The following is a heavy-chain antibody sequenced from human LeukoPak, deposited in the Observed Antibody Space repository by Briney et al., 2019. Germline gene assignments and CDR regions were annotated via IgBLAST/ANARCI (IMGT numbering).Heavy chain of an antibody. CDR2: IYSGGST. CDR3: ARSILRLEGAFDI. D-gene: IGHD3-3*01. Sequence: PGGSLRLSCAASGFTVSSNYMSWVRQAPGKGLEWVSVIYSGGSTYYADSVKGRFTISRDNSKNTLYLQMNSLRAEDTAVYYCARSILRLEGAFDIWGQGTMVTVSS. CDR1: GFTVSSNY. J-gene: IGHJ3*02. V-gene: IGHV3-53*01.